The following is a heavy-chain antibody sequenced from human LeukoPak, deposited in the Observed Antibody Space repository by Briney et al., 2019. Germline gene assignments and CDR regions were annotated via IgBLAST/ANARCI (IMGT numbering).Heavy chain of an antibody. CDR2: ISSSGSTI. V-gene: IGHV3-11*01. J-gene: IGHJ4*02. D-gene: IGHD5-12*01. CDR3: ATDRGFFFDY. CDR1: GLTFSDYY. Sequence: PGGSLRLSCAVSGLTFSDYYMSWIRRAPGKGLEWVSYISSSGSTIYYADSVKGRFTISRDNAKNSLYLQMNSLRAEDTAVYYCATDRGFFFDYWGQGTLVTVSS.